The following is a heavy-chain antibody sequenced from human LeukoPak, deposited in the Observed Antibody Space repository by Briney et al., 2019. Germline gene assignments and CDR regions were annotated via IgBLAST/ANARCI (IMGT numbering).Heavy chain of an antibody. J-gene: IGHJ3*02. Sequence: ASETLSLTCTVSGGSISSYYWSWIRQPPGKGLEWIGSIYYSGSTYYNPSLKSRVTISVDTSKNQFSLKLSSVTAADTAVYYCARYGEGSGYYYGAFDIWGQGTMVTVSS. D-gene: IGHD3-22*01. V-gene: IGHV4-39*01. CDR3: ARYGEGSGYYYGAFDI. CDR1: GGSISSYY. CDR2: IYYSGST.